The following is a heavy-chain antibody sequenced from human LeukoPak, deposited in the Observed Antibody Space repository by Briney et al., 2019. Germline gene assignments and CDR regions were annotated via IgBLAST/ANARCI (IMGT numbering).Heavy chain of an antibody. CDR2: IYSGGST. CDR1: GFTVSSNY. J-gene: IGHJ5*02. V-gene: IGHV3-53*01. Sequence: SGGSLRLYCVDSGFTVSSNYMSWVRQAPGKGLEWVSVIYSGGSTYYGDSVKGRFTISSDNSKNTLYLQMNSLRAEDTAVYYCARLYNSGWSNWFDPWGQGTLVTVSS. CDR3: ARLYNSGWSNWFDP. D-gene: IGHD6-19*01.